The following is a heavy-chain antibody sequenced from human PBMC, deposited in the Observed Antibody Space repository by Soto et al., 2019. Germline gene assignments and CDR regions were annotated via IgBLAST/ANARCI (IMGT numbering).Heavy chain of an antibody. CDR3: AKFQSNLAVVGY. CDR1: GFTFSSYG. J-gene: IGHJ4*02. CDR2: ISYDGSNK. V-gene: IGHV3-30*18. D-gene: IGHD2-21*01. Sequence: PVGSLRLSCAASGFTFSSYGMHWVRQAPGKGLEWVAVISYDGSNKYYADSVKGRFTISRDNSKNTLYLQMNSLRAEDTAVYYCAKFQSNLAVVGYWGQGTLVTVSS.